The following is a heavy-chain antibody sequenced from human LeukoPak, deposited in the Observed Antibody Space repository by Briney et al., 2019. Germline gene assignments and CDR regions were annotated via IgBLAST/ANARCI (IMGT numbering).Heavy chain of an antibody. J-gene: IGHJ4*02. CDR3: ARVVAAYDGRSFDY. CDR2: INPDSGNT. CDR1: GYTFTSYD. D-gene: IGHD2-15*01. V-gene: IGHV1-8*01. Sequence: GASVKVSCKASGYTFTSYDINWVRQATGRGLEWMGWINPDSGNTGYAQKFQGRVTMTRNTSISTAYMELSSLRSEDTAVYYCARVVAAYDGRSFDYWGQGTLVTVSS.